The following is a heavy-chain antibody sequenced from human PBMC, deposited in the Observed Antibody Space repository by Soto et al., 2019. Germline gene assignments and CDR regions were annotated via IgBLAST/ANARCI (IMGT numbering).Heavy chain of an antibody. V-gene: IGHV3-48*01. CDR1: GFSFSTYS. D-gene: IGHD6-13*01. CDR2: ISSSSNTI. J-gene: IGHJ4*02. CDR3: ALRAGPL. Sequence: EVQLVESGGGLVQPGGSLRLSCAASGFSFSTYSMNWVRQAPGEGLEWISYISSSSNTIYYADSVKGRFTICRDNAKNSLYLQMNSLLAEDTAVYYCALRAGPLGGQGTLVTFSS.